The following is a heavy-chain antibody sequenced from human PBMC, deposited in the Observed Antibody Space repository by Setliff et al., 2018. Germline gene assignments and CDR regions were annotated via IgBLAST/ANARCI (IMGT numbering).Heavy chain of an antibody. J-gene: IGHJ4*02. CDR2: SDPEDSET. D-gene: IGHD6-19*01. V-gene: IGHV1-24*01. Sequence: ASVKVSCKASGHTFTSYDINWVRQAPGKGLEWMGGSDPEDSETIYAQKFQGRVTMTEDKSTDTAYMELSSLKSEDTAVYYCARRVRIAVLHLYYFEYWGQGTLVTVSS. CDR1: GHTFTSYD. CDR3: ARRVRIAVLHLYYFEY.